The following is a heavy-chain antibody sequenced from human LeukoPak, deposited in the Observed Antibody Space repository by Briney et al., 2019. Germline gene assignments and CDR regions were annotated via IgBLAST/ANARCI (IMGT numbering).Heavy chain of an antibody. CDR1: GGSISSYY. J-gene: IGHJ4*02. Sequence: PSETLSLTCTVSGGSISSYYWSWIRQPAGKGLEWIGRIYTSGSTNYNPSLKSRVTMSVDTSKNQFPLKLSSVTAADTAVYYCASSIAVAGTDYWGQGTLVTVSS. CDR3: ASSIAVAGTDY. CDR2: IYTSGST. V-gene: IGHV4-4*07. D-gene: IGHD6-19*01.